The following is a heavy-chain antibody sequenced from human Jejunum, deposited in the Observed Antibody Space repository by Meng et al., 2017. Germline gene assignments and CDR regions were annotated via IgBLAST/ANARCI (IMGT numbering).Heavy chain of an antibody. Sequence: GGSLRLSCKGSGYTLSNYWIGWVRQMPGKGLEWMAIINPGDSNSRYSPSFQGQVTISADKSSNTAYLHWSSLKASDTAMYYCMRRPATVGSPIDYWGQGTRVTGAS. CDR1: GYTLSNYW. CDR2: INPGDSNS. CDR3: MRRPATVGSPIDY. D-gene: IGHD1-26*01. J-gene: IGHJ4*02. V-gene: IGHV5-51*01.